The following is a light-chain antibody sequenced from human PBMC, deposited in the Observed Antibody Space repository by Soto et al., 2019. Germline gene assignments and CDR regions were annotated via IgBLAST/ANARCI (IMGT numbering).Light chain of an antibody. Sequence: DIQMTQSPSTLSASVGDRVTITCRASQSISSWLAWYQQKPGKAPKLLIYKASSLESGVPSRFSGSGSGTEFTRTISSLQPDDFATYYSQQYNSYPRYTFGQGTKLEIK. CDR3: QQYNSYPRYT. CDR1: QSISSW. J-gene: IGKJ2*01. CDR2: KAS. V-gene: IGKV1-5*03.